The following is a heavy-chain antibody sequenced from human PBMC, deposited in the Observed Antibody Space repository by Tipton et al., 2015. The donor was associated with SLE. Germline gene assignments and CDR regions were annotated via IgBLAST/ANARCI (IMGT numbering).Heavy chain of an antibody. CDR3: ATVGDGWEPYY. J-gene: IGHJ4*02. D-gene: IGHD1-26*01. V-gene: IGHV3-23*01. CDR2: MSGSGGNT. CDR1: GFTFSNAW. Sequence: SLRLSCAASGFTFSNAWMSWVRQAPGKGLEWVSAMSGSGGNTYYADSVKGRFTISRDNSKNTLYLQMNNLRTEDTAVYYCATVGDGWEPYYWGQGTLVTVSS.